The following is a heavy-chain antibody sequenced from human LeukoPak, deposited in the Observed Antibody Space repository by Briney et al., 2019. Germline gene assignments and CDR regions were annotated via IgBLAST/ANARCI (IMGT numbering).Heavy chain of an antibody. CDR2: IYYSGST. CDR1: GGSISSGGYY. D-gene: IGHD3-22*01. CDR3: ASCDSSDYYNFDY. Sequence: PSETLSLTCTVSGGSISSGGYYWSWISQHPGKALALIGYIYYSGSTYYNPSLKSRVTISVDTSKNQFSLKLSSVTAADTAVYYCASCDSSDYYNFDYWGQGTLVTVSS. V-gene: IGHV4-31*03. J-gene: IGHJ4*02.